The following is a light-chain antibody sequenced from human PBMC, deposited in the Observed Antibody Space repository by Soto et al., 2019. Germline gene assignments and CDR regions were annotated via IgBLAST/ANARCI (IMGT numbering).Light chain of an antibody. CDR3: QQYSSWPRT. CDR1: QSVSNSY. Sequence: VLTHSPAAPVLSPGERAILSCRASQSVSNSYLAWYQQKPGQAPRLLIYGASSRATGIPDRFSGSGSGTEFTLTISSLQSEDFAVYYCQQYSSWPRTFGQGTKVDIK. V-gene: IGKV3-20*01. J-gene: IGKJ1*01. CDR2: GAS.